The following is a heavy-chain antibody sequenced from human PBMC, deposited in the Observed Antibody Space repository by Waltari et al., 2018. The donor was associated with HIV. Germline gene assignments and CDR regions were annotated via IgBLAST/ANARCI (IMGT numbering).Heavy chain of an antibody. V-gene: IGHV3-7*04. Sequence: EVQLVESGGGLVQPGGSLRLSCAASGFTFSSYWMSWVRQAPGKGLEWVANIKQDGSEKYYVDSVNGRFPISRDNAENSLYLQMNSLRAEDTAVYYCARGGFYGSGSKVNWGQGTLVTVSS. J-gene: IGHJ4*02. D-gene: IGHD3-10*01. CDR1: GFTFSSYW. CDR2: IKQDGSEK. CDR3: ARGGFYGSGSKVN.